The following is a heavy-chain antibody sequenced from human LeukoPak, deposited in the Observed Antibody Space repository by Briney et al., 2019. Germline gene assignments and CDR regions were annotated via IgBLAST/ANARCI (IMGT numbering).Heavy chain of an antibody. V-gene: IGHV3-21*01. CDR2: ISSSSSYI. D-gene: IGHD3-22*01. CDR1: GFTLSSYS. Sequence: GGSLRLSCAASGFTLSSYSMNWVRQAPGKGLEWVSSISSSSSYIYYADSVKGRFTISRDNAKNPLYLQMNSLGAEDTAVYYCARGDYYDSSGYGYWGQGTLVTVSS. J-gene: IGHJ4*02. CDR3: ARGDYYDSSGYGY.